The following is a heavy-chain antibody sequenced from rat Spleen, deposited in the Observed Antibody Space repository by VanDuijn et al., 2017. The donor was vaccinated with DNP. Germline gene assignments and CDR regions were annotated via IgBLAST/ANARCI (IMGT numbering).Heavy chain of an antibody. D-gene: IGHD1-12*02. CDR1: GFTFSNYY. CDR2: ITSSGGST. Sequence: EVQLVESGGGLVQPGRSMKLSCAASGFTFSNYYMAWVRQAPTKGLEWVASITSSGGSTYYGDSVKGRFTISRDNAKSTLYLQMNSLRSEDTATYYCARHRGSYYLYAMDAWGQGTSVTVSS. J-gene: IGHJ4*01. V-gene: IGHV5-25*01. CDR3: ARHRGSYYLYAMDA.